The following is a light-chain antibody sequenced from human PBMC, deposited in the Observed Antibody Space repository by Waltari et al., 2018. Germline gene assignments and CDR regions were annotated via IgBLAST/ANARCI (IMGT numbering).Light chain of an antibody. CDR3: QVWDSSSVQGV. CDR2: YDS. V-gene: IGLV3-21*04. Sequence: SYVLTQPPSVSVAPGKPARITCGGNHIGSKSEHWYQQKPGQAPVLVIYYDSDRPSGIPERFSGSNSGNTATLTISRVEAGDEADYYCQVWDSSSVQGVFGGGTKLTVL. CDR1: HIGSKS. J-gene: IGLJ2*01.